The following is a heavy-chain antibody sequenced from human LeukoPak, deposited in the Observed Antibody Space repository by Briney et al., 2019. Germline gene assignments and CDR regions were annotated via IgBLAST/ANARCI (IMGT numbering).Heavy chain of an antibody. CDR1: GFTFSGYG. J-gene: IGHJ4*02. V-gene: IGHV3-33*01. Sequence: GGSLRLSCAASGFTFSGYGMHWVRQAPGKGLEWVAIIWANGNNKYYADSLKGRFTVSRDNSKDTPYLQMNNLRAEDTAVYHCVSGYPYYFDYWGQGTLVTVSS. D-gene: IGHD6-25*01. CDR2: IWANGNNK. CDR3: VSGYPYYFDY.